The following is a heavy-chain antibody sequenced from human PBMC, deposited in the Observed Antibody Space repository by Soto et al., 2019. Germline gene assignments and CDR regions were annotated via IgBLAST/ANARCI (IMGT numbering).Heavy chain of an antibody. Sequence: QVQLVQSGAEVKKPGASVKVSCKASGYTFTSYGISWVRQAPGQGLEWMGWISACNGNTNYAHKRQGRVTMTTDTTTSTAYMELRSLRSDDTAVYFCARDLIVRATPPYYFDYWGQGTLVTVSS. D-gene: IGHD1-26*01. CDR1: GYTFTSYG. CDR2: ISACNGNT. V-gene: IGHV1-18*01. J-gene: IGHJ4*02. CDR3: ARDLIVRATPPYYFDY.